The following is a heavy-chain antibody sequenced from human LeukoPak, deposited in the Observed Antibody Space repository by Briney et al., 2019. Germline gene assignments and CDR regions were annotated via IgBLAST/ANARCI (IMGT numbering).Heavy chain of an antibody. CDR2: IYYSGST. CDR1: GGSISSGDYY. V-gene: IGHV4-30-4*02. CDR3: ARDKGSSGWYPNWFDP. J-gene: IGHJ5*02. Sequence: SETLSLTCTVSGGSISSGDYYWSWIRQPPGKGLEWIGYIYYSGSTYYNPSLKSRVTISVDTSKNQFSLKLSSVTAADTAVYYCARDKGSSGWYPNWFDPWGQGTLVTVSS. D-gene: IGHD6-19*01.